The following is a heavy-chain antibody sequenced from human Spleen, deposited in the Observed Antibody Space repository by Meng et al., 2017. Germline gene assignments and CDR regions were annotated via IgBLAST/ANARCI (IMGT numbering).Heavy chain of an antibody. CDR1: GNAFTFYY. V-gene: IGHV3-11*01. CDR3: ATENYYRAET. J-gene: IGHJ5*02. Sequence: QLQLVESGGDLVKPGGSLRLSCAGSGNAFTFYYMNWIRLVPGKGLEWISTISNTGDRMFYADSMRGRFTISRDNGKNSLYLQINSLRVEDTAVYYCATENYYRAETWGQGTLVTVSS. CDR2: ISNTGDRM. D-gene: IGHD3-10*01.